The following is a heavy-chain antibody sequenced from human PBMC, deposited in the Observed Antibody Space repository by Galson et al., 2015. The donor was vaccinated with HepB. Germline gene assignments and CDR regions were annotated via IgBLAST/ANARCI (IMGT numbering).Heavy chain of an antibody. V-gene: IGHV3-48*03. D-gene: IGHD3-22*01. CDR1: GFTFSSYE. CDR3: ARDHDSTHGFDY. J-gene: IGHJ4*02. CDR2: ISGSGSTA. Sequence: SLRLSCAASGFTFSSYEMNWVHQAPGKGLEWVSYISGSGSTALYADSLKGRFTISRDNAKNSLYLQMNSLRAEDTAVYYCARDHDSTHGFDYWGQGSLVTVSS.